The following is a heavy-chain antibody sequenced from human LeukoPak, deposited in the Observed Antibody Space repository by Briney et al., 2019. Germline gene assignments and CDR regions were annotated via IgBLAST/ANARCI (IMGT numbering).Heavy chain of an antibody. CDR2: IYCSGST. Sequence: SETLSLTCTVSGGSFSSYYWSWIRQPPGKGLEWIGYIYCSGSTNYNPSLKSRVTISVDTSKNQFSLKLSSVTAADTAVYYCARLSRRYYDSSGYSWGQGTLVTVSS. CDR1: GGSFSSYY. J-gene: IGHJ4*02. CDR3: ARLSRRYYDSSGYS. D-gene: IGHD3-22*01. V-gene: IGHV4-59*01.